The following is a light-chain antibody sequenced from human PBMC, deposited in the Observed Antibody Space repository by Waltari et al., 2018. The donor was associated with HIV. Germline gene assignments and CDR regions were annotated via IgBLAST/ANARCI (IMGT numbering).Light chain of an antibody. J-gene: IGKJ5*01. CDR1: QGIGTW. Sequence: DIKMTQSPSSVSASVGDRVTITCRASQGIGTWLAWYQQKLGQAPKLLIYSASYLQSGVPSRFSGSGSGTSFTLAISSLQPEDFATYYCQQVNSFPITFGQGTRLEIK. CDR2: SAS. CDR3: QQVNSFPIT. V-gene: IGKV1-12*01.